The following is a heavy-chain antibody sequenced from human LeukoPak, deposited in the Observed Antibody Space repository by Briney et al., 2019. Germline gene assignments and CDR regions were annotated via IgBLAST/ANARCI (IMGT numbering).Heavy chain of an antibody. J-gene: IGHJ4*02. D-gene: IGHD6-13*01. CDR1: GGSISSYY. CDR2: IYSTGST. V-gene: IGHV4-4*07. CDR3: ARQIASAGTAGFDF. Sequence: PSETLCLTCTASGGSISSYYLSWIRQPAGKGLEWIGRIYSTGSTNYNPSLKSRGTMSVDTSKNQFSLRLRSVTAADTAVYYCARQIASAGTAGFDFWGQGALVTVSS.